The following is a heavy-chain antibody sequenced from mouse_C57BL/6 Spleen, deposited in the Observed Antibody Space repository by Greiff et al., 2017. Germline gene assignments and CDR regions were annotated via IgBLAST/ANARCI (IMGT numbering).Heavy chain of an antibody. V-gene: IGHV2-2*01. Sequence: QVQLKESGPGLVQPSQSLSITCTVSGFSLTSYGVHWVRQSPGKGLEWLGVIWRGGSTDYNAAFISRLSISKDNSKSQVFFKMNSLQADDTAIYYCASSTVDWYFDVWGTGTTVTVSS. J-gene: IGHJ1*03. CDR3: ASSTVDWYFDV. CDR2: IWRGGST. CDR1: GFSLTSYG. D-gene: IGHD1-1*01.